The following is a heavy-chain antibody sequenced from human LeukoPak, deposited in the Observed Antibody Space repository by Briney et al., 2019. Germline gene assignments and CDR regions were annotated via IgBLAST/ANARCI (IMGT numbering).Heavy chain of an antibody. D-gene: IGHD6-6*01. CDR2: INPNSGGT. CDR3: ARAIAARQGDYYYYMDV. CDR1: GYTFTGYY. J-gene: IGHJ6*03. Sequence: GASVKVSCKASGYTFTGYYMHWVRQAPGQGLEWMGWINPNSGGTNYAQKFQGRVTMTRDTSISTAYMELSRLRSDDTAVYYCARAIAARQGDYYYYMDVWGKGTTVTVSS. V-gene: IGHV1-2*02.